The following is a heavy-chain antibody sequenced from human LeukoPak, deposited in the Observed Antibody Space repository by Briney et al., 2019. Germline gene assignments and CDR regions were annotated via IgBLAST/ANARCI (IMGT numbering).Heavy chain of an antibody. CDR1: GFTFSSYS. D-gene: IGHD2-15*01. CDR3: ARFEVLGGY. Sequence: GGSLRLSCAASGFTFSSYSMNWVRQAPGKGLEWVSYISPSSSTIYYADSVKGRFTISRDNAKNSLYLQMNSLRAEDTAVYYCARFEVLGGYWGQGTLVTVSS. CDR2: ISPSSSTI. V-gene: IGHV3-48*01. J-gene: IGHJ4*02.